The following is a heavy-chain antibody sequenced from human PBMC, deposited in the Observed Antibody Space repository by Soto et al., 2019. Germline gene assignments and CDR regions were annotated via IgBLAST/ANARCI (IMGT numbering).Heavy chain of an antibody. CDR2: ISSSGVST. V-gene: IGHV3-23*01. CDR1: GFTFSDYY. D-gene: IGHD1-26*01. Sequence: HPGGSLRLSCAASGFTFSDYYMSWIRQAPGKGLEWVSTISSSGVSTYYADSVKGRFTISRDNSKNTLYLQMNSLRAEDTAVYYCAKDRQGSYFDYWGQGTLVTVSS. J-gene: IGHJ4*02. CDR3: AKDRQGSYFDY.